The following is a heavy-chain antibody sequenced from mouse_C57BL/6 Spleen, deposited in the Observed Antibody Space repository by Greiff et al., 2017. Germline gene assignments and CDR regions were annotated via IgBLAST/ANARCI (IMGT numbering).Heavy chain of an antibody. CDR2: ISSGGDYI. CDR1: GFTFSSYA. D-gene: IGHD2-5*01. Sequence: EVKLMESGEGLVKPGGSLKLSCAASGFTFSSYAMSWVRQTPEKRLEWVAYISSGGDYIYYADTVKGRFTISRDNARNTLYLQMSRLKSEDTAMYYCTRVYSNYVDYWGQGTTLTVSS. J-gene: IGHJ2*01. CDR3: TRVYSNYVDY. V-gene: IGHV5-9-1*02.